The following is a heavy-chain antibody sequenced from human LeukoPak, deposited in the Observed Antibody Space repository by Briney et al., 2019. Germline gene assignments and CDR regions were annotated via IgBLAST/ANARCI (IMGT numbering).Heavy chain of an antibody. CDR1: GFTFSSYA. V-gene: IGHV3-23*01. Sequence: GGSLRLSCAASGFTFSSYAMSWVRQAPGKGLEWVSSISGHGGSTYYADSVKGRFTISRDNSKNTLYLQMNSLRAEDTAVYYCAKVGGEMGAVFDYWGQGTLVTVSS. CDR2: ISGHGGST. CDR3: AKVGGEMGAVFDY. J-gene: IGHJ4*02. D-gene: IGHD1-26*01.